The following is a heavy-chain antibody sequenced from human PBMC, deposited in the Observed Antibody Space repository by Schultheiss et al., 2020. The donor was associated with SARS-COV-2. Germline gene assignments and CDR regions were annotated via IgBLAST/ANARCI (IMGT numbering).Heavy chain of an antibody. V-gene: IGHV3-48*02. D-gene: IGHD3-10*01. Sequence: GGSLRLSCEDSGFIFSSVSMNWVRQAPGKGLEWVSYIGSNNDAIYYTDSVKGRFTISRDNAMNSLYLQMNSLRDEDTAVYFCARYYASGGSDYWGRGTLVTVSS. J-gene: IGHJ4*02. CDR2: IGSNNDAI. CDR3: ARYYASGGSDY. CDR1: GFIFSSVS.